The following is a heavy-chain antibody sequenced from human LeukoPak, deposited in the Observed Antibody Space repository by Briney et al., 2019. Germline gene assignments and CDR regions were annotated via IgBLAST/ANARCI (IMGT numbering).Heavy chain of an antibody. CDR2: IDPSDSYT. CDR3: AIIERSSYYCHS. Sequence: GESLNISCKGSGYSFTSYWISWVRQMPGKGPEWMGRIDPSDSYTNYSPSFQGHVTISADKSISTAYLQWSSLKASDTAMYYCAIIERSSYYCHSWGQGTLVTVSS. CDR1: GYSFTSYW. J-gene: IGHJ4*02. V-gene: IGHV5-10-1*01. D-gene: IGHD6-6*01.